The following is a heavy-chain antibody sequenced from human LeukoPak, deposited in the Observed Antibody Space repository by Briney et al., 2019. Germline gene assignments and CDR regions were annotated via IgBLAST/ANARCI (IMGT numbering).Heavy chain of an antibody. Sequence: GESLKISCKVSGYIFSTYWLGWVRQMPGKGLEWMGIIYPGGSDIRYSPSFQGQVTISADKSINTAYLQWSSLKASDTAMYYCARGIKPWKAAMDYWGQGTLVTVSS. CDR3: ARGIKPWKAAMDY. V-gene: IGHV5-51*01. J-gene: IGHJ4*02. D-gene: IGHD2-2*01. CDR2: IYPGGSDI. CDR1: GYIFSTYW.